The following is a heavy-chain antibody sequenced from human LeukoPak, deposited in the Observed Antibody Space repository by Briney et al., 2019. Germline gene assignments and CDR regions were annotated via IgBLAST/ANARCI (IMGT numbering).Heavy chain of an antibody. V-gene: IGHV3-23*01. Sequence: PGGSLRLSCAASGFTFSSYAMSWVRQAPGKGLEWLSSIRGSGVSTYYADSVKGRFTISRDNPKNTLYLQMDSLRVEDTAVYYCANPEWLLPSYYYYGLDVWGQGTTVTVSS. J-gene: IGHJ6*02. CDR1: GFTFSSYA. CDR3: ANPEWLLPSYYYYGLDV. CDR2: IRGSGVST. D-gene: IGHD3-3*01.